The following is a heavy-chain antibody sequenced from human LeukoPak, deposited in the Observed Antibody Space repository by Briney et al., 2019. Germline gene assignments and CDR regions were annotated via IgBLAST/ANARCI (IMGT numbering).Heavy chain of an antibody. CDR2: ISSSSSTI. Sequence: GGSLRLSCAASGFTFSSYSMNWVRQAPGKGLEWVSYISSSSSTIYYADSVKGRFTISRDNARNSLYLQMNSLRAEDTAVYYCARDSEGVTGTTSWFDPWGQGTLVTVSS. J-gene: IGHJ5*02. CDR3: ARDSEGVTGTTSWFDP. CDR1: GFTFSSYS. D-gene: IGHD1-7*01. V-gene: IGHV3-48*04.